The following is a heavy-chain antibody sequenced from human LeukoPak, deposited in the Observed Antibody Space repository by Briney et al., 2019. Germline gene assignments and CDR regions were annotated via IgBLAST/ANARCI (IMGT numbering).Heavy chain of an antibody. CDR3: ARDVGITVADSFDP. J-gene: IGHJ5*02. CDR1: GYTFTSYG. D-gene: IGHD6-13*01. V-gene: IGHV1-18*01. Sequence: ASVKVSCKASGYTFTSYGISWVRQAPGQGLEWMGWISAYNGNTNYAQKFQGRVTMTTDTPTSTVYMEVRGLRSDDTAMYYCARDVGITVADSFDPWGQGTLVTVSS. CDR2: ISAYNGNT.